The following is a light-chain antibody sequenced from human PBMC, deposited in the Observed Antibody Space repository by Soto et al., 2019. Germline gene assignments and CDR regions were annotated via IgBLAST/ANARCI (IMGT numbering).Light chain of an antibody. J-gene: IGLJ1*01. V-gene: IGLV2-14*01. CDR1: SSDVGGYNY. CDR3: SSYTSSSTPV. CDR2: EVS. Sequence: LTQPASVSGSPGQSITISCTGTSSDVGGYNYVSWYQQHPGKAPKLMIYEVSNRPSGVSNRFSGSKSGNTASLTISGLQAEDEADYYCSSYTSSSTPVFGTGTKVTVL.